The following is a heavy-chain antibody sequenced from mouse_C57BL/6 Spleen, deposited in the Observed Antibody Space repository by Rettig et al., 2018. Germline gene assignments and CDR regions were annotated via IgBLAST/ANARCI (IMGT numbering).Heavy chain of an antibody. J-gene: IGHJ3*01. CDR3: VSVYDGYAFAY. CDR2: IWGVGST. D-gene: IGHD2-3*01. V-gene: IGHV2-6*01. CDR1: GFSLTNYG. Sequence: QVQLKESGPGLVAPSQSLSITCTVSGFSLTNYGVDWVRQSPGKGLEWLGVIWGVGSTNYNSALKSRLRISKDNSKSQVFLKMNSLQTDDIAMYYCVSVYDGYAFAYWGQGTLVTVSA.